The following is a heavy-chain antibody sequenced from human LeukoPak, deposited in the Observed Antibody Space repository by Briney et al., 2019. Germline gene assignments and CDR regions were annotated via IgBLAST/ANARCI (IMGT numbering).Heavy chain of an antibody. CDR3: ARGIDY. CDR2: ISDDGSNE. Sequence: PGGSLRLSCAASGFTFSSYVMHWVRQAPGKGLEWGAIISDDGSNEYYAESVRGRFTISRDTSKNMVCLQMNSLRAEDTAVYYCARGIDYWGRGTLVTVSS. J-gene: IGHJ4*02. CDR1: GFTFSSYV. V-gene: IGHV3-30*14.